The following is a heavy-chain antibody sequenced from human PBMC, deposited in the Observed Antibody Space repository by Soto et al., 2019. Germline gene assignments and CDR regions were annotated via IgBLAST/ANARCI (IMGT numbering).Heavy chain of an antibody. V-gene: IGHV4-30-4*08. Sequence: QVQLQESGPGLVKPSETLSLTCTVSGASISSGDYYWSWIRQSPGKGLQWNGYIFHSGETYYTPSLESRLSISLEASKNQCSLNLNSVTAADTAVYFCARSHYVLGDFDVWGPGTVVTVSS. CDR2: IFHSGET. J-gene: IGHJ3*01. CDR1: GASISSGDYY. CDR3: ARSHYVLGDFDV. D-gene: IGHD3-10*02.